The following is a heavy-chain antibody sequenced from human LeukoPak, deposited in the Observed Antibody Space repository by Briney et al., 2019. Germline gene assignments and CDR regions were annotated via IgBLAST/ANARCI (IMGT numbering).Heavy chain of an antibody. CDR1: GFTFSSYA. J-gene: IGHJ5*02. Sequence: GRSLRLSCAASGFTFSSYAMHWVRQAPGKGLEWVALISYDESNTFYADSVKGRFTISRDNAKNSLYLQMNSLRAEDTAVYYCARDNSVGDIAWWFDPWGQGTLVTVSS. D-gene: IGHD3-16*02. V-gene: IGHV3-30*04. CDR3: ARDNSVGDIAWWFDP. CDR2: ISYDESNT.